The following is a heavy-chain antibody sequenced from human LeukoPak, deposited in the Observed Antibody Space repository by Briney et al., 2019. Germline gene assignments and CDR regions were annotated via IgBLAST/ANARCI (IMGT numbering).Heavy chain of an antibody. V-gene: IGHV4-39*01. CDR1: GGSISSSSYY. Sequence: PSETLSLTCTVSGGSISSSSYYWGWIRQPPGKGLEWIGSIYYSGSTCYNPSLKSRVTISVDTSKNQFSLKVGSVTAADTAVYYCASYRSSYVDYWGQGTLVTVSS. J-gene: IGHJ4*02. D-gene: IGHD2-2*01. CDR3: ASYRSSYVDY. CDR2: IYYSGST.